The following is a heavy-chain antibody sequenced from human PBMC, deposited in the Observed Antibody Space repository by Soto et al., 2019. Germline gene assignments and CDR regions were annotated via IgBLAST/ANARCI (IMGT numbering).Heavy chain of an antibody. V-gene: IGHV3-33*01. CDR1: GFTFSSYG. D-gene: IGHD6-13*01. CDR2: IWYDGSNK. Sequence: QVQLVESGGGVVQPGKSLRLSCAASGFTFSSYGMHWVHQAPGKGLEWVAVIWYDGSNKYYADSVKGRFTISRDNSKNTLYLQMNSLRAEDPAVYYCARFSSSWYGKIDYWGQGTLVTVSS. J-gene: IGHJ4*02. CDR3: ARFSSSWYGKIDY.